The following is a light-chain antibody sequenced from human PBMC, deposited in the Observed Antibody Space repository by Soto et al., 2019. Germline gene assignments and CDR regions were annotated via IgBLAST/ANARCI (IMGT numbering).Light chain of an antibody. CDR3: GSWDSSLSAYV. CDR1: SSNIGGNS. J-gene: IGLJ1*01. V-gene: IGLV1-51*01. Sequence: VLTQPPSVSAAPGQKVTISCSGSSSNIGGNSVSWYQQLPGTAPKLLIYDDDKRPSGIPDRFSGSKSGTSATLGITRFQTGDEADYYCGSWDSSLSAYVFGTGTKVTVL. CDR2: DDD.